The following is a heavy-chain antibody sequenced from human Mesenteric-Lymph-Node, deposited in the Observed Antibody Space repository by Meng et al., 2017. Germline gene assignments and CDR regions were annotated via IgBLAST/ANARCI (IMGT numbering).Heavy chain of an antibody. Sequence: HLPESGPGLVKPSAPPSLTCPGPGGPISSSSYYWAWIRQPPGEGLEWIGSVVYSGTTYYTSSLKSRVSISVDTSKNQFSLKLSSVTAADTAVYYCARHHHSPTFDYWGQGTLVTVSS. J-gene: IGHJ4*02. CDR1: GGPISSSSYY. CDR2: VVYSGTT. V-gene: IGHV4-39*01. CDR3: ARHHHSPTFDY. D-gene: IGHD1-14*01.